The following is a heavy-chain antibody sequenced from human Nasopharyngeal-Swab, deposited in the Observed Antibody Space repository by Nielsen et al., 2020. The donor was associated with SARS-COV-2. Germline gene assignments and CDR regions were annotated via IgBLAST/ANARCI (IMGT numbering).Heavy chain of an antibody. CDR2: IHYSGNT. CDR3: ARDSPSILTGYYHFDY. CDR1: GGSISSSSYF. Sequence: SQTLSLTCAVSGGSISSSSYFWGWIRQSPGKGLEWIGTIHYSGNTLYNPSLKSQVTISVDTSKNHFSLKLSSVTAADTAVYYCARDSPSILTGYYHFDYWGQGTLVTVSS. D-gene: IGHD3-9*01. J-gene: IGHJ4*02. V-gene: IGHV4-39*07.